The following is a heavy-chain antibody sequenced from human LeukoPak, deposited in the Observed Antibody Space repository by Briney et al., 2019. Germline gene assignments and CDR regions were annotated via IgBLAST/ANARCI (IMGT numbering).Heavy chain of an antibody. CDR3: ARDNEYCTGGTCRLDY. CDR1: GFTFSFYW. CDR2: INNDGRST. V-gene: IGHV3-74*01. D-gene: IGHD2-15*01. J-gene: IGHJ4*02. Sequence: GGSLRLSCASSGFTFSFYWMHWVRQAPGKGLVWISRINNDGRSTSYAGSVKGRFTISRDNAKNTLYLQMNSLRAEDTAVYYCARDNEYCTGGTCRLDYWGQGALVTVSS.